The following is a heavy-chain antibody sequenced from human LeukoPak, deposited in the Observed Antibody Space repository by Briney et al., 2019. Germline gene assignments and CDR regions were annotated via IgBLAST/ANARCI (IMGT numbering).Heavy chain of an antibody. CDR2: IRGSGAST. D-gene: IGHD3-22*01. J-gene: IGHJ5*02. V-gene: IGHV3-23*01. CDR3: AKDWREIVVVYGVQKRYNWFDR. Sequence: GGSLRLSCAASGFTFSSYAMSWVRQAPGKGLEWVSAIRGSGASTYYADSVKGRFTIYRDNSTNTLYVQMNSLRAEDTAVYYCAKDWREIVVVYGVQKRYNWFDRWGQGSLVTVS. CDR1: GFTFSSYA.